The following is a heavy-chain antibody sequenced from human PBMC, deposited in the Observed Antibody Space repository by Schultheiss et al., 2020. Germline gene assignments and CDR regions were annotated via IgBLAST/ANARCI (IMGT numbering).Heavy chain of an antibody. J-gene: IGHJ4*02. D-gene: IGHD1-26*01. CDR3: AKGLGGTTPDY. CDR2: IGGSGGST. V-gene: IGHV3-23*01. Sequence: GGSLRLSCAASGFTLRNFWMHWVRQGPGKGLVWVSTIGGSGGSTYYADSVKGRFTISRDNSKNTLYLQMNSLRAEDTAVYYCAKGLGGTTPDYWGQGTLVTVSS. CDR1: GFTLRNFW.